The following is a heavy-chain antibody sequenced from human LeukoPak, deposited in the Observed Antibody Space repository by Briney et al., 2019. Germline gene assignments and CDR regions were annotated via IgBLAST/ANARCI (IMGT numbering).Heavy chain of an antibody. CDR1: GHTFSGYY. Sequence: ASVKVSCKASGHTFSGYYIYWVRQAPGQGLEWMGWINPNSGGTNYAQKFQGRVTMTRDTSISTAYMELSRLRSDDTAAYYCASATGYSSGWYNYWGQGTLVTVSS. D-gene: IGHD6-19*01. J-gene: IGHJ4*02. CDR2: INPNSGGT. V-gene: IGHV1-2*02. CDR3: ASATGYSSGWYNY.